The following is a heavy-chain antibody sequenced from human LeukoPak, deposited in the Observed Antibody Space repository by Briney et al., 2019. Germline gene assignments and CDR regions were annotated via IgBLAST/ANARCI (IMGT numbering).Heavy chain of an antibody. V-gene: IGHV4-39*01. CDR3: ARHVSVAVTNFFDY. D-gene: IGHD6-19*01. CDR1: GGSISSRNYY. J-gene: IGHJ4*02. CDR2: VYYTGTT. Sequence: SETLSLTCTVSGGSISSRNYYWVWIRQPPGKGLEWIVGVYYTGTTYSHPSLKSRVTISVDTYKNQFSLRLSSVTAADTAVYYCARHVSVAVTNFFDYWGQGTLVTVSS.